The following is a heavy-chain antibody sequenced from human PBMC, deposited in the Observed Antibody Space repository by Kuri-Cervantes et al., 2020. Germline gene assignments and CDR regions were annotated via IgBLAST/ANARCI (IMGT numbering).Heavy chain of an antibody. CDR3: ARGVAHSGHDY. V-gene: IGHV4-38-2*02. CDR1: GCSISSGYY. D-gene: IGHD5-12*01. CDR2: IYHSGST. J-gene: IGHJ4*02. Sequence: SETLSLTCTVSGCSISSGYYWGWIRQPPGKGLEWIGSIYHSGSTYYNPSLKSRVTISVDTSKNQFSLKLSSVTPDDTAVYYCARGVAHSGHDYWGQGTLVTVSS.